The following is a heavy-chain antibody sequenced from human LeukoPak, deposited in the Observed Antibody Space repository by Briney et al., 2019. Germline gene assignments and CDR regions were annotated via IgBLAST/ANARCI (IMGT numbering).Heavy chain of an antibody. Sequence: GESLKISCKGSGYSFTSYWIGWVRQMPGKGLEWMGIIYPGDSDTRYSPSFQGQVTISADKSISTAYLQWSSLKASDTAMYYCARRGYCSSTSCYDWLDPWGQGTLVTVSS. D-gene: IGHD2-2*01. CDR1: GYSFTSYW. CDR2: IYPGDSDT. V-gene: IGHV5-51*01. J-gene: IGHJ5*02. CDR3: ARRGYCSSTSCYDWLDP.